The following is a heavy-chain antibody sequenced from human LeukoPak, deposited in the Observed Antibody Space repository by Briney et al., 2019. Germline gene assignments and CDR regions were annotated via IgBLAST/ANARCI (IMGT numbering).Heavy chain of an antibody. CDR3: ARDNRFPPTLVANEGNYYGMDV. J-gene: IGHJ6*02. V-gene: IGHV3-21*01. CDR1: GFTFKLYT. CDR2: ISFSGDNRGDNT. Sequence: PGGSLRLSCAAFGFTFKLYTMNWVRQAPGKGLEWVSTISFSGDNRGDNTYYADSVKGRFTISRDNAKNSLYLQMNSLRAEDTAVYYCARDNRFPPTLVANEGNYYGMDVWGQGTTVTVSS. D-gene: IGHD5-12*01.